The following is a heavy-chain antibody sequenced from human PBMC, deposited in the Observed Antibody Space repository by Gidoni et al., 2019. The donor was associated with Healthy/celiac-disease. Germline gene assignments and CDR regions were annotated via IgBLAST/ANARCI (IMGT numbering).Heavy chain of an antibody. Sequence: EVQPLAAWGGLVQPGGSLRLSCAASGVTFSSYAMSWVRQAPGKGLEWVSAISGSGGSTYYADSVKGRFTISRDNSKNTLYLQMNSLRAEDTAVYYCAKDPNTYDSSGPFDYWGQGTLVTVSS. CDR1: GVTFSSYA. J-gene: IGHJ4*02. D-gene: IGHD3-22*01. V-gene: IGHV3-23*01. CDR3: AKDPNTYDSSGPFDY. CDR2: ISGSGGST.